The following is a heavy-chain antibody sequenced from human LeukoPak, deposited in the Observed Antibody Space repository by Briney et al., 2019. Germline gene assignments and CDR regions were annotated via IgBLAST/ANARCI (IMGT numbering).Heavy chain of an antibody. CDR3: ARRAVSIAAAGTYSFVYYYYYYMDV. Sequence: GGSLRLSCAASGFTFSSYSMSWVRQAPGKGLEWVSSISSSSSYIYYTDSVKGRFTISRDNAKNSLYLQMNSLRAEDTAVYYCARRAVSIAAAGTYSFVYYYYYYMDVWGKGTTVTVSS. CDR1: GFTFSSYS. V-gene: IGHV3-21*01. CDR2: ISSSSSYI. D-gene: IGHD6-13*01. J-gene: IGHJ6*03.